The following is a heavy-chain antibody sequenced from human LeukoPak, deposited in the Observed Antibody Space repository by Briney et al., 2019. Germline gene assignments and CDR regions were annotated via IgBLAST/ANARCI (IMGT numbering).Heavy chain of an antibody. CDR1: GFTFSSYA. V-gene: IGHV3-30-3*01. CDR2: ISYDGSNK. J-gene: IGHJ4*02. D-gene: IGHD4-17*01. Sequence: PGGSLRLSCAASGFTFSSYAMHWVRQAPGKGLEWVAVISYDGSNKYYADSVKGRFTISRDNSKNTLYLQMNSLRAEDTAVYYCARVDDYGDQAYLYYFDYWGQGTLVTVSS. CDR3: ARVDDYGDQAYLYYFDY.